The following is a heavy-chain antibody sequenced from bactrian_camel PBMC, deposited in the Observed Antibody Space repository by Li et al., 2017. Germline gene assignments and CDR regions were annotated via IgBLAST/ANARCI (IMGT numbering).Heavy chain of an antibody. V-gene: IGHV3S63*01. CDR3: AATISSGTCSGGDQCFPAPPDYEF. J-gene: IGHJ4*01. CDR1: TLTGNYC. Sequence: HVQLVESGGGSVQAGGSLRLSCAASTLTGNYCMGWFRQAPGKEREEVGAIRTGDGRTYYADSVKGRFTISRDNGKNTINLQMNSLNPEDTAMYYCAATISSGTCSGGDQCFPAPPDYEFWGQGTQVTVS. D-gene: IGHD2*01. CDR2: IRTGDGRT.